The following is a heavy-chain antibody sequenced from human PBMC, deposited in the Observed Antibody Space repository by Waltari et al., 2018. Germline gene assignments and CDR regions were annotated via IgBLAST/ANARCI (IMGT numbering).Heavy chain of an antibody. CDR1: GGSFSGYY. D-gene: IGHD3-10*01. J-gene: IGHJ6*02. CDR3: ARGGPITMVRGIYGMDV. Sequence: QVQLQQWGAGLLKPSETLSLTCAVYGGSFSGYYWSWIRQPPGKGLEWLGEINHSGSTNDNPSLKSRVTISVDTSKNQFSLKLSSVTAADTAVYYCARGGPITMVRGIYGMDVWGQGTTVIVSS. V-gene: IGHV4-34*01. CDR2: INHSGST.